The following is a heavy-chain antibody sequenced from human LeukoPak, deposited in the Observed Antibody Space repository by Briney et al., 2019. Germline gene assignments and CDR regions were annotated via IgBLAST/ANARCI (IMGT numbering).Heavy chain of an antibody. CDR2: IKTSGST. CDR3: ARYCSSTSCYLLDAFDI. V-gene: IGHV4-59*10. CDR1: GGSISSYY. J-gene: IGHJ3*02. Sequence: PSETLSLTRTVSGGSISSYYWSWIRQPAGGGLEWIGRIKTSGSTNYNPSLKSRVTMSVDTSKNQFSLKLSSVTAADTAVYYCARYCSSTSCYLLDAFDIWGQGTMVTVSS. D-gene: IGHD2-2*01.